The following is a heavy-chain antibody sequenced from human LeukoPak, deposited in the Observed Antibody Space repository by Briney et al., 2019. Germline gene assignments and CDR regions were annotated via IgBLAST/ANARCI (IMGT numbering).Heavy chain of an antibody. CDR2: MKQDGSEK. V-gene: IGHV3-7*01. Sequence: GGSLRLSCAASGFTFSSYWMGWVRQAAGKGLEWVANMKQDGSEKYYVDSVKGRFTISRDNAKNSLYLQMNSLRAEDTAVYYCAKEQLAFTSFDYWGQGTLVTVSS. CDR1: GFTFSSYW. J-gene: IGHJ4*02. CDR3: AKEQLAFTSFDY. D-gene: IGHD6-6*01.